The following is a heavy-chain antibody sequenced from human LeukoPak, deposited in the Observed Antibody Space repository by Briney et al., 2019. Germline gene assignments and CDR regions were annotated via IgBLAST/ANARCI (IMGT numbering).Heavy chain of an antibody. V-gene: IGHV1-2*02. D-gene: IGHD3-22*01. Sequence: ASVKVSCKASGYTFTGYYMHWVRQAPGQGLEWMGWINPNSGGTNYAQKLQGRVTMTTDTSTSTAYMELRSLRSDDTAVYYCARGLDSSGYYRSFGYWGQGTLVTVSS. J-gene: IGHJ4*02. CDR3: ARGLDSSGYYRSFGY. CDR1: GYTFTGYY. CDR2: INPNSGGT.